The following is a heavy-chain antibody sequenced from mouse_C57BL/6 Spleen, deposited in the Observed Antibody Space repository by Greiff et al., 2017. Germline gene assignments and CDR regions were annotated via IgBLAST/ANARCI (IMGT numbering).Heavy chain of an antibody. D-gene: IGHD2-5*01. CDR3: ARRDYSNYGSYAMDY. Sequence: VKLQESGAELVRPGTSVKVSCKASGYAFTNYLIEWVKQRPGQGLEGIGVINPGSGGTNYNEKFKGKATLTADKSSSTAYMQLSSLTSEDSAVYFCARRDYSNYGSYAMDYWCQGTSVTVSS. CDR1: GYAFTNYL. J-gene: IGHJ4*01. CDR2: INPGSGGT. V-gene: IGHV1-54*01.